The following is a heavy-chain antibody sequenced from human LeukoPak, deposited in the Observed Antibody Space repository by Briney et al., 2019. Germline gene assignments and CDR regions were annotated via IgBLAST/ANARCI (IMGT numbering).Heavy chain of an antibody. CDR1: GASISSYY. CDR2: IYISGTT. J-gene: IGHJ6*03. Sequence: PSETLSLTCTVSGASISSYYWSWIRQPAGKGLEWIGRIYISGTTNYNPSLKSRVTMSVDTSKNQFSLKLSSVTAADTALYYCARAPPLGSTWYDSYMDVWGKGTTVTVSS. V-gene: IGHV4-4*07. D-gene: IGHD6-13*01. CDR3: ARAPPLGSTWYDSYMDV.